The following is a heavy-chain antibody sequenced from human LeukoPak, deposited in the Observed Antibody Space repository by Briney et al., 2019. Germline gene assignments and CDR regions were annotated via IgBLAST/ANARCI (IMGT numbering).Heavy chain of an antibody. V-gene: IGHV4-59*01. Sequence: PSETLSLTCTVSGGSISSYYWSWIRQPPGKGLEWIGYIYYSGSTNYNPSLKSRVTISVDTSKNQFSLKLSSVTAADTAVYYCARDSNEKSPIAAAGTGFDPWGQGTLVTVSS. CDR2: IYYSGST. J-gene: IGHJ5*02. CDR3: ARDSNEKSPIAAAGTGFDP. CDR1: GGSISSYY. D-gene: IGHD6-13*01.